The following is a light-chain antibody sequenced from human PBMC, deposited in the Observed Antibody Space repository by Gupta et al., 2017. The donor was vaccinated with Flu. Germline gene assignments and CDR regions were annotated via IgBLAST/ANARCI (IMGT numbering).Light chain of an antibody. J-gene: IGKJ4*02. V-gene: IGKV2-28*01. CDR3: GQALQLPFT. Sequence: EPAPTSYRSIQSLIHSNRSSYVDWYLHAPGQSLRLLMYSASNRPSGVPASLSGGGSGTYVTSIISRVAAEDAVLYYCGQALQLPFTFGGGTKVEIK. CDR1: QSLIHSNRSSY. CDR2: SAS.